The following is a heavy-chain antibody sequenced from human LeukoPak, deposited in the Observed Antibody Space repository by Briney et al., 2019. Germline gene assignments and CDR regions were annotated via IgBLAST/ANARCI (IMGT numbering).Heavy chain of an antibody. CDR3: ARGSRGVGDYHHDY. CDR2: ISSSSTYI. CDR1: GFTFSRYS. D-gene: IGHD4-17*01. V-gene: IGHV3-21*01. J-gene: IGHJ4*02. Sequence: PGGSLRLSCAASGFTFSRYSMNWVRQAPGKGLEWVSSISSSSTYIYYADSVKGRFTISRDNAKNSLYLQMNSLRAEDTAVYYCARGSRGVGDYHHDYWGQGTLVTVSS.